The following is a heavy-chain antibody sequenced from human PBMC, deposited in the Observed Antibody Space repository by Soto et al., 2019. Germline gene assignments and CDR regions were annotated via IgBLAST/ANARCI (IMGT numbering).Heavy chain of an antibody. Sequence: EVQLVQSGAEVKKPGESLKISCKGSGYSFTSYWIGWVRQMPRKGLEWMGIIYPGDSDTRYSPSFQGQVTISADKSISTAYLQWSSLKASDTAMYYCARGAIFGVVPQNWFDPWGQGTLVTVSS. D-gene: IGHD3-3*01. CDR1: GYSFTSYW. J-gene: IGHJ5*02. CDR3: ARGAIFGVVPQNWFDP. CDR2: IYPGDSDT. V-gene: IGHV5-51*03.